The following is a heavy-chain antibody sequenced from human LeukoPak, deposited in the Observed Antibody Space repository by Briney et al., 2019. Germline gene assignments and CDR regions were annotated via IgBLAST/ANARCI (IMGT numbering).Heavy chain of an antibody. V-gene: IGHV3-72*01. Sequence: PGGSLRLSCAASGFTFSDHYMDWVRQAPGKGLQWVGRSRNKGNSYTTEYAASVKGRFTISRDDSKKSMYLQMNSLKTEDTAVYYCARDSGHWGQGTLVTASS. CDR3: ARDSGH. J-gene: IGHJ1*01. CDR1: GFTFSDHY. CDR2: SRNKGNSYTT. D-gene: IGHD3-10*01.